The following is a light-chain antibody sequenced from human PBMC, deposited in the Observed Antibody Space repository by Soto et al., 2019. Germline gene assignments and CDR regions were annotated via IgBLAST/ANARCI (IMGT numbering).Light chain of an antibody. CDR2: AAS. CDR3: QQYYSYPVT. Sequence: IRMSQSPCSFSACTGDRVAITCRACEGIGSYLAWYQQKPGKAPKLLIYAASTLQSGLPSRFSGSGSGTDFTLTISCLQSEDFATYYCQQYYSYPVTFGPGTKVDIK. V-gene: IGKV1-8*01. CDR1: EGIGSY. J-gene: IGKJ3*01.